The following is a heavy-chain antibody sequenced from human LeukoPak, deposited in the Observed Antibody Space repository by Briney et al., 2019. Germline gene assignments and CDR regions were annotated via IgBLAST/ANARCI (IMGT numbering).Heavy chain of an antibody. D-gene: IGHD3/OR15-3a*01. CDR1: GFTFGSYS. Sequence: PGGSLRLSCAASGFTFGSYSMNWVRQAPGKGLEWVSYISSRSSTIYYADSVKGRFTISRDNAKNSLYLQMNSLRAEDTAVYYCARLSDWGAFDIWGQGTMVTVSS. J-gene: IGHJ3*02. CDR3: ARLSDWGAFDI. V-gene: IGHV3-48*01. CDR2: ISSRSSTI.